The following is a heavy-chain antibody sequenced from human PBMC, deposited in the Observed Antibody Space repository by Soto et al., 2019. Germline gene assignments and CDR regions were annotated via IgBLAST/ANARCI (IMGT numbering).Heavy chain of an antibody. CDR1: GYTFTSYA. D-gene: IGHD3-22*01. Sequence: GASVKVSCKASGYTFTSYAMHWVRQAPGQRLEWMGWINAGNGNTKYSQKFQGRVTITRDTSASTAYMELSSLRSEDTAVYYCARLLPYDSSGYVGFDYWGQGTLVTVSS. CDR2: INAGNGNT. V-gene: IGHV1-3*01. CDR3: ARLLPYDSSGYVGFDY. J-gene: IGHJ4*02.